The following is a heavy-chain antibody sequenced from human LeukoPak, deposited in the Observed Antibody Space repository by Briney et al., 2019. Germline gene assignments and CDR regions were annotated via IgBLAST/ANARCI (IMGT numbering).Heavy chain of an antibody. CDR1: GGSISSYS. CDR3: ARDNEDYFDY. D-gene: IGHD1-1*01. V-gene: IGHV4-30-2*01. J-gene: IGHJ4*02. CDR2: IYHSGST. Sequence: PSETLSLTCTVSGGSISSYSWSWIRQPPGKGLEWIGYIYHSGSTYYNPSLKSRVTISVDRSKNQFSLKLSSVTAADTAVYYCARDNEDYFDYWGQGTLVTVSS.